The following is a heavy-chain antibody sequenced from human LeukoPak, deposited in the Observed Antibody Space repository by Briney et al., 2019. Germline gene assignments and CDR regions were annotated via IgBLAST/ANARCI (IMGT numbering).Heavy chain of an antibody. CDR3: ARDRGRSARGCYYGMDV. V-gene: IGHV3-7*01. CDR1: GFTFSTYW. Sequence: GESLRLSCAGSGFTFSTYWMTWVRQAPGKGLEWVANINQDGGEKYYVDSVKGRFTISRDNAKNSLSLQMNSLRAEDTGVYYCARDRGRSARGCYYGMDVWGQGTAVAVSS. CDR2: INQDGGEK. D-gene: IGHD2-15*01. J-gene: IGHJ6*02.